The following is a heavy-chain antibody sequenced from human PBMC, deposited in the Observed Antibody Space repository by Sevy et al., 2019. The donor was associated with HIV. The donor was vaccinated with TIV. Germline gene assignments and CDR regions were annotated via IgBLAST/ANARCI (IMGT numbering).Heavy chain of an antibody. CDR3: ARWDENYYYYYGMDV. Sequence: ASVKVSCKASGYTFTSYDINWVRQATGQGLEWMGWINPNSGNTGYAQKFQGRVTMTRNTSISTAYMELSSLRSEDTAVYYCARWDENYYYYYGMDVWGQGTTVTVSS. CDR1: GYTFTSYD. D-gene: IGHD1-26*01. J-gene: IGHJ6*02. CDR2: INPNSGNT. V-gene: IGHV1-8*01.